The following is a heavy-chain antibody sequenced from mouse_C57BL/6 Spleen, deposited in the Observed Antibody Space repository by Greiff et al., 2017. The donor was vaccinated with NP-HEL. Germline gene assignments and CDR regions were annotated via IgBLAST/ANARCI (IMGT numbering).Heavy chain of an antibody. Sequence: VKLVESGPGLVQPSQSLSITCTVSGFSLTSYGVHWVRQSPGKGLEWLGVIWSGGSTDYNAAFISRLSISKDNSKSQVFFKMNSLQADDTAIYYCARNSPSPYYSKVYYAMDYWGQGTSVTVSS. CDR1: GFSLTSYG. D-gene: IGHD2-5*01. J-gene: IGHJ4*01. CDR2: IWSGGST. V-gene: IGHV2-2*01. CDR3: ARNSPSPYYSKVYYAMDY.